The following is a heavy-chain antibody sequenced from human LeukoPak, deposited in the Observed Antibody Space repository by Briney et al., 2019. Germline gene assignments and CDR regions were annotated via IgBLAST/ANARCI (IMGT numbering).Heavy chain of an antibody. J-gene: IGHJ4*02. CDR2: ISSSTSYI. V-gene: IGHV3-21*01. CDR1: GFTVSSNY. D-gene: IGHD3-10*01. CDR3: ARGRTAMVRGVHDY. Sequence: GGSLRLSCAASGFTVSSNYMSWVRQAPGKGLEWVSSISSSTSYIYYADSVKGRFTISRDNAKNSLYLQMNSLRAEDTAVYYCARGRTAMVRGVHDYWGQGTLVTVSS.